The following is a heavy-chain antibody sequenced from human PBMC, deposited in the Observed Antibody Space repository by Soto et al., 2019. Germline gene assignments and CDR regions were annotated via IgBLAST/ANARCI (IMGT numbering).Heavy chain of an antibody. J-gene: IGHJ4*02. CDR3: AKVTRDGYNWYYFDY. Sequence: EVQLVESGVVVVQPGGSLRLSCAASGFTFDDYTMHWVRQAPGKGLEWVSLISWDGGSTYYADSVKGRFTISRDNSKNSLYLQMNSLRTEDTALYYCAKVTRDGYNWYYFDYWGQGTLVTVSS. CDR1: GFTFDDYT. D-gene: IGHD5-12*01. V-gene: IGHV3-43*01. CDR2: ISWDGGST.